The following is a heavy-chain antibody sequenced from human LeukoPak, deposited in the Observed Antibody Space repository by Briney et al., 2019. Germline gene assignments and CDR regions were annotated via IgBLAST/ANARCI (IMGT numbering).Heavy chain of an antibody. CDR3: ARDLAAGVTTFYFDY. J-gene: IGHJ4*02. V-gene: IGHV3-33*08. Sequence: GGSLRLSCAASGFTFSSYWMSWLRQAPGKGLEWVAVIWYDGSNKYYADSVKGRFTISRDNSKNTLYLQMNSLRAEDTAVYYCARDLAAGVTTFYFDYWGQGTLVTVSS. CDR2: IWYDGSNK. D-gene: IGHD4-11*01. CDR1: GFTFSSYW.